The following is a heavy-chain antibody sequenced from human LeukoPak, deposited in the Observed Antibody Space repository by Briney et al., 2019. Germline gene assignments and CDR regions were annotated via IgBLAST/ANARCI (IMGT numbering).Heavy chain of an antibody. CDR3: ARYGDYDSGPLDY. D-gene: IGHD4-17*01. V-gene: IGHV3-21*01. J-gene: IGHJ4*02. CDR1: GFTFSSYS. CDR2: ISSSSSYI. Sequence: GGSPRLSCAASGFTFSSYSMNWVRQAPGKGLEWVSSISSSSSYIYYADSVKGRFTISRDNAKNSLYLQMNSLRAEDTAVYYCARYGDYDSGPLDYWGQGTLVTVSS.